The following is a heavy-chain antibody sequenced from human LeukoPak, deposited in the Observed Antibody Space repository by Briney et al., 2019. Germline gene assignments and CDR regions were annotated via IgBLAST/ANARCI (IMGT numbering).Heavy chain of an antibody. CDR1: GFTFSSCA. CDR3: ARAGGALGYCSGGSCYSNP. J-gene: IGHJ1*01. V-gene: IGHV3-64*01. CDR2: ISSNGGST. Sequence: GGSLRLSCAASGFTFSSCAMSWVRQAPGKGLEYVSAISSNGGSTYYANSVKGRFTISRDNSKNTLYLQMGSLRAEDMAVYYCARAGGALGYCSGGSCYSNPWGQGTLVTVSS. D-gene: IGHD2-15*01.